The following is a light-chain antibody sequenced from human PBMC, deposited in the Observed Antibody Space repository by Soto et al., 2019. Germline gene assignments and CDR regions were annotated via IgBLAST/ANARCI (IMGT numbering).Light chain of an antibody. CDR3: SLYTSENAYV. Sequence: AVTQPPSVCGSPGQSVTISCTGTSTDFVSYNRVSWYQQPPGTAPKLMIYEVSKRPSGVPDRFSGSKSGNTASLTISGLQAADEADYYCSLYTSENAYVFGTGTKV. V-gene: IGLV2-18*01. CDR2: EVS. CDR1: STDFVSYNR. J-gene: IGLJ1*01.